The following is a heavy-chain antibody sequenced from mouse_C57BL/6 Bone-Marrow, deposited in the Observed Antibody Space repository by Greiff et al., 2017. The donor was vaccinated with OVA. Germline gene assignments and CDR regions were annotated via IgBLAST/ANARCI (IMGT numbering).Heavy chain of an antibody. Sequence: EVMLVESGGGLVQPGGSLKLSCAASGFTFSDYYMYWVRQTPEKRLEWVAYISNGGGSYYYADTVTGRFTNSRDNAKNTLYLQMSRLKSEDTAMYYCARQGLRRGCYFDYWGQGTTLTFSS. CDR1: GFTFSDYY. J-gene: IGHJ2*01. V-gene: IGHV5-12*01. CDR2: ISNGGGSY. D-gene: IGHD2-4*01. CDR3: ARQGLRRGCYFDY.